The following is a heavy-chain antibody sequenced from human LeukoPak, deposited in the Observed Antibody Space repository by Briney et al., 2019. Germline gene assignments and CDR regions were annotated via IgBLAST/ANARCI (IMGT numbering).Heavy chain of an antibody. CDR1: GFTFSSYW. J-gene: IGHJ5*02. CDR2: IKQDGSEK. CDR3: ARERSSGWWGDWFDP. Sequence: GGSLRLSCAASGFTFSSYWMSWVRQAPGKGLEWVANIKQDGSEKYYVDSVKGRFTISRDNAKNSLYLQMNSLRAEDTAVYYCARERSSGWWGDWFDPWGQGTLVTVSS. V-gene: IGHV3-7*01. D-gene: IGHD6-19*01.